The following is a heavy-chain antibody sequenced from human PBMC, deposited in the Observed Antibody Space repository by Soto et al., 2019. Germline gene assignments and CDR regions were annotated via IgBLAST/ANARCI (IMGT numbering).Heavy chain of an antibody. V-gene: IGHV1-69*12. D-gene: IGHD3-22*01. CDR1: GGTFSSYA. Sequence: QVQLVQSGAEVKKPGSSVKVSCKASGGTFSSYAISWVRQAPGQGLEWMGGIIPIFGTANYAQKFQGRVTITADESTSTAYMELSSLRSEDTAVYYCAREAAFYYDSSGYSGAFDIWGQGTMVTVSS. CDR2: IIPIFGTA. CDR3: AREAAFYYDSSGYSGAFDI. J-gene: IGHJ3*02.